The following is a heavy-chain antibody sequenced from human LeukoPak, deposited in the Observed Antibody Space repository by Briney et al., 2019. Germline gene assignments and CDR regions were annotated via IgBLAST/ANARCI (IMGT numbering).Heavy chain of an antibody. J-gene: IGHJ6*02. D-gene: IGHD2-2*01. CDR1: GYTFTSYA. Sequence: GASVKVSCKASGYTFTSYAINWVRQAPGQGLEWMGRIIPILGIANYAQKFQGRVTITADKSTSTAYMELSSLRSEDTAVYYCAFVRRGCSSTSCYLDVWGQGTTVTVSS. V-gene: IGHV1-69*04. CDR3: AFVRRGCSSTSCYLDV. CDR2: IIPILGIA.